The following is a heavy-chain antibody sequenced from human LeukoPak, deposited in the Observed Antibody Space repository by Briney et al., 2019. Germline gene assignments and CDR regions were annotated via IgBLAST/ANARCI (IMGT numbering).Heavy chain of an antibody. CDR2: ISSSSSYI. Sequence: GGSLRLSCAASGFTFSSYSMNWARQAPGKGLEWVSSISSSSSYIYYADSVKGRFTISRDNAKNSLYLQMNSLRAEDTAVYYCARDRPYSSLNPNWFDPWGQGTLVTVSS. CDR3: ARDRPYSSLNPNWFDP. D-gene: IGHD6-13*01. CDR1: GFTFSSYS. V-gene: IGHV3-21*01. J-gene: IGHJ5*02.